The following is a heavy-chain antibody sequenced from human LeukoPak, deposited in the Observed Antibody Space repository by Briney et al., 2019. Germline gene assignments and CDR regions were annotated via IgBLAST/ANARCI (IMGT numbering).Heavy chain of an antibody. J-gene: IGHJ4*02. CDR2: INHSGST. D-gene: IGHD6-19*01. CDR3: ARGGGSSGWVDY. Sequence: SETLSLTCAVYGGSFSGYYWSWIRQPPGMGLEWIGEINHSGSTNYNPSLKSRVTISVDTSKNQFSLKLSSVTAADTAVYYCARGGGSSGWVDYWGQGTLVTVSS. V-gene: IGHV4-34*01. CDR1: GGSFSGYY.